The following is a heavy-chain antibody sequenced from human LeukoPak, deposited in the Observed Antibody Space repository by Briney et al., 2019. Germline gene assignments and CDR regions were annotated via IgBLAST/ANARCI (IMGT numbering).Heavy chain of an antibody. Sequence: GGSLRLSCAASGFTFSGYGMHWVRQAPGKGLEWVAVIWYDGSNKYYADSVKGRFTIFRDDSKNTLYLQMNSLRPEDTAVYYCAKDVGPGYSYDKYYFDYWGQGTLVTVSS. CDR1: GFTFSGYG. CDR2: IWYDGSNK. CDR3: AKDVGPGYSYDKYYFDY. V-gene: IGHV3-30*02. D-gene: IGHD5-18*01. J-gene: IGHJ4*02.